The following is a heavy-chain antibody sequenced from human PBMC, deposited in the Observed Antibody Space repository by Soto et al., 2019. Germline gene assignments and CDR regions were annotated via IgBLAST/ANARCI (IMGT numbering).Heavy chain of an antibody. CDR2: MYHSGST. CDR1: GGSISSGGYY. CDR3: SRDFTDSSGPTLGMDV. Sequence: QVQLQESGPGLVKPSQTLSLTCTVSGGSISSGGYYWSWIRQRPGKGLEWIGYMYHSGSTYYNPSLKSRVTISVDTSKKQFSLKLSFVTAADTAVYYCSRDFTDSSGPTLGMDVWGQGTTVTVSS. D-gene: IGHD6-19*01. V-gene: IGHV4-31*03. J-gene: IGHJ6*02.